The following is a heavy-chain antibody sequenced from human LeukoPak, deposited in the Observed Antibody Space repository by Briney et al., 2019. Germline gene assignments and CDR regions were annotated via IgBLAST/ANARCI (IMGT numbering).Heavy chain of an antibody. J-gene: IGHJ3*02. CDR1: GASISNYF. Sequence: PSETLSLTCSVSGASISNYFWSWLRQPAGKGLEWIGRIHASASTEYNPSLKSRVTMSVDTSKNQLSLKLTSVTAADTAVYFCARDDNGIYSDDAFDIWGQGTLVTVSS. CDR3: ARDDNGIYSDDAFDI. V-gene: IGHV4-4*07. CDR2: IHASAST. D-gene: IGHD2-8*01.